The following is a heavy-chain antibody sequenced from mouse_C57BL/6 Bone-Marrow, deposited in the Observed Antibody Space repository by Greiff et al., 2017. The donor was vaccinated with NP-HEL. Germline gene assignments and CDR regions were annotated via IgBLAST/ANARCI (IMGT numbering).Heavy chain of an antibody. V-gene: IGHV1-52*01. CDR2: IDPSDSET. CDR1: GYTFTSYW. Sequence: VKLQQPGAELVRPGSSVKLSCKASGYTFTSYWMHWVKQRPIQGLEWIGNIDPSDSETHYNQKFKDKATLTVDKSSSTAYMQLSSLTSEDSAVYYCARRRITTVVDWYFDVWGTGTTVTVSS. CDR3: ARRRITTVVDWYFDV. J-gene: IGHJ1*03. D-gene: IGHD1-1*01.